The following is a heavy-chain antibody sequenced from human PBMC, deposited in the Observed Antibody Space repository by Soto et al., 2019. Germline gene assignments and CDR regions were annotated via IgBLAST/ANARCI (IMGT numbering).Heavy chain of an antibody. J-gene: IGHJ5*02. Sequence: QSLTGAASGGSISIGCYSWSFIRQPPGEGLEWIGYIYHSGSTYYNPSLKSRVTISVDRSKNQFSLKLSSVTAADTAVYYCARQNVLIWFGELLYWFDPWGQGTLVTVSS. CDR1: GGSISIGCYS. D-gene: IGHD3-10*01. CDR2: IYHSGST. V-gene: IGHV4-30-2*01. CDR3: ARQNVLIWFGELLYWFDP.